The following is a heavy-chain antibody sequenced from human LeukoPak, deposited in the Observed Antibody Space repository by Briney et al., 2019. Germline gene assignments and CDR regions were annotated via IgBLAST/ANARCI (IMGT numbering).Heavy chain of an antibody. CDR3: ARESQEGAFDY. CDR2: INAGNGNT. V-gene: IGHV1-3*01. Sequence: ASVKVSCKASGYTFTSYAIHWVRQAPGQRLEWMGWINAGNGNTKYSQEFQDRVTITRDTSASTAYMDLSSLRSEDTSVYYCARESQEGAFDYWGQGTLVTVSS. CDR1: GYTFTSYA. J-gene: IGHJ4*02.